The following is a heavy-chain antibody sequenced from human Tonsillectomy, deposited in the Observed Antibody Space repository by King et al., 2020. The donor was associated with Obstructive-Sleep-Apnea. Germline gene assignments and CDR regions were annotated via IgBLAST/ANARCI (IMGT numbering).Heavy chain of an antibody. V-gene: IGHV1-58*02. D-gene: IGHD3-22*01. Sequence: QLVQSGPEVKKPGTSVKVSCKASGFTFTSSAMQWVRQARGQRLEWIGWIVVGSGNTNYAQKFQERVTITRDMSTSTAYMELSSLRSEDTAVYYCAAGLGYYYDSSGYYYEDHYWGQGTLVTVSS. CDR3: AAGLGYYYDSSGYYYEDHY. J-gene: IGHJ4*02. CDR1: GFTFTSSA. CDR2: IVVGSGNT.